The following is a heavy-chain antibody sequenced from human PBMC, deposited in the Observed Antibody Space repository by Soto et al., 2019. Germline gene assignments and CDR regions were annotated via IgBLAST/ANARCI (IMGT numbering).Heavy chain of an antibody. CDR2: IDPSDSYT. V-gene: IGHV5-10-1*01. CDR1: GYSFTSYW. CDR3: ARHLGYQLLFGMDV. J-gene: IGHJ6*02. Sequence: GESLKISCKGSGYSFTSYWISWVRQMPGKSLEWMGRIDPSDSYTNYSPSFQGHVTISADKSISTAYLQWSSLKASDTAVYYCARHLGYQLLFGMDVWGQGTTVTVSS. D-gene: IGHD2-2*01.